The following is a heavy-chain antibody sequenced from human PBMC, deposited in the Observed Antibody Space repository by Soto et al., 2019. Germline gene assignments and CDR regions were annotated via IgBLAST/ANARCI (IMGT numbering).Heavy chain of an antibody. Sequence: GASVKVSCKASGGTFSSYAISWVRQAPGQGLEWMGGIIPIFGTANYAQKFQGRVTITADESTSTAYMELSSLRSEDTAVYYCARGPYDSSGDAFDIWGQGTMVTVSS. CDR1: GGTFSSYA. D-gene: IGHD3-22*01. J-gene: IGHJ3*02. V-gene: IGHV1-69*13. CDR2: IIPIFGTA. CDR3: ARGPYDSSGDAFDI.